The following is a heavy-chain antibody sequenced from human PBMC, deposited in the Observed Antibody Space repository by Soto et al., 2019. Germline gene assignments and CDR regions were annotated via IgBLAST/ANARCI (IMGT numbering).Heavy chain of an antibody. D-gene: IGHD6-13*01. CDR1: GFTFRSFT. CDR3: TRDASRDSSARGWFDP. CDR2: ISSNSAYI. V-gene: IGHV3-21*01. J-gene: IGHJ5*02. Sequence: GSLRLSCAASGFTFRSFTMNWVRQAPGKGLEWVSTISSNSAYIYYTDALRGRFTIARDNAKNSLHLQMNSLRAEDTAVYYCTRDASRDSSARGWFDPWGPGTLVTVSS.